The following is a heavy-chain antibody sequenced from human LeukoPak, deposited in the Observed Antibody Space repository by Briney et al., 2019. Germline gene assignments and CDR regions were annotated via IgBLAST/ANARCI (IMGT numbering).Heavy chain of an antibody. CDR1: GYTFTGYY. V-gene: IGHV1-2*02. J-gene: IGHJ4*02. Sequence: ASVKVSCKASGYTFTGYYMHWVRQAHGQGLEWMGWINPNSGGTNYAQKFQGRVTMTRDTSISTAYMELSRLRSDDTAVYYCARDLIETGAADYWGQGTLVTVSS. CDR3: ARDLIETGAADY. CDR2: INPNSGGT. D-gene: IGHD1-1*01.